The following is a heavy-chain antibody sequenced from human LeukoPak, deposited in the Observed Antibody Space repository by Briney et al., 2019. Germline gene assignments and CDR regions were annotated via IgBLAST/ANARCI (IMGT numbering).Heavy chain of an antibody. CDR3: ARERPCSAGSCYAADLDS. D-gene: IGHD2-15*01. CDR2: IIPLTGVV. J-gene: IGHJ4*02. Sequence: SVKVSCKTSADIFSSYAINWVRQAPGQGLEWMGRIIPLTGVVNYGQKLQTRVTISADKSTSTAYIEVSSLRFEDTAVYFCARERPCSAGSCYAADLDSWGQGTLVTVSS. CDR1: ADIFSSYA. V-gene: IGHV1-69*04.